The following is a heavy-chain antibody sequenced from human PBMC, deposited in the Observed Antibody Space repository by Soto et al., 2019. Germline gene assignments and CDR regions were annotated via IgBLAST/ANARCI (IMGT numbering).Heavy chain of an antibody. CDR3: ARKSIGTGGWFAP. D-gene: IGHD1-1*01. CDR2: TYYRSKWYN. J-gene: IGHJ5*02. CDR1: GDSVSSNSAT. Sequence: SQTLSLTCAIAGDSVSSNSATWNWIRQSPSRGLEWLGRTYYRSKWYNDYAVSVKSRITIKPDTSKNQFSLQLSSMTPEDTAVYYCARKSIGTGGWFAPWGQGTLVTVSS. V-gene: IGHV6-1*01.